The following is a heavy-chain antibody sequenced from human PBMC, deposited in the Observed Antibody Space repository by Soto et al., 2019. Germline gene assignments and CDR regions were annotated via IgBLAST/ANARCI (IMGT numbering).Heavy chain of an antibody. Sequence: QVQLVESGGGLVKIGGSLRLSCAASGFTLSDHYMTWVRQVPGKGLEWVSYISASSTTIYYADSVKGRFTISRDNAKNSLFLQMNSLRAEDTAVYYCARDIRGANWDQGTLVTVSS. CDR1: GFTLSDHY. J-gene: IGHJ4*02. CDR3: ARDIRGAN. V-gene: IGHV3-11*01. CDR2: ISASSTTI.